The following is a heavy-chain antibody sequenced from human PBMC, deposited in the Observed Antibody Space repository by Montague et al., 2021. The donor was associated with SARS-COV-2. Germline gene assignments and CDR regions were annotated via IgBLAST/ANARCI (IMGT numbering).Heavy chain of an antibody. V-gene: IGHV4-34*01. CDR3: ARVGRQQLVRLSGMDV. CDR1: GGSFSAYY. D-gene: IGHD6-13*01. CDR2: IYYSGST. Sequence: SDTLSLTCAVYGGSFSAYYWNWIRQPPGKGLEWIGSIYYSGSTYYNPSLKSRVTISVDTSKNQFSLKLSSVTAADTAVYYCARVGRQQLVRLSGMDVWGQGTTVTVSS. J-gene: IGHJ6*02.